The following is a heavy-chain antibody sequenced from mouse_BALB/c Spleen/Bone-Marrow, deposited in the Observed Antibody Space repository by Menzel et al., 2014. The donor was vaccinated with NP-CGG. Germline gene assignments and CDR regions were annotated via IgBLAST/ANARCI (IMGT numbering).Heavy chain of an antibody. J-gene: IGHJ4*01. CDR1: GFTFSDYY. D-gene: IGHD2-14*01. CDR2: ISDGGDST. CDR3: ARQGYDVAMDY. V-gene: IGHV5-12*02. Sequence: EVKLVESGGGLVQPGGSLKLSCATSGFTFSDYYMFWVRQTPEKRLEWVAYISDGGDSTYYPDTVKGRFTISRDNAKNTLYLQMSRLKSEDTAMYYCARQGYDVAMDYWGQGSSVAVSS.